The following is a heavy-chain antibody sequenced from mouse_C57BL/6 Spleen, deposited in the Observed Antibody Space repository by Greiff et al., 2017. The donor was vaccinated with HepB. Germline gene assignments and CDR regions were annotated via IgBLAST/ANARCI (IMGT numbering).Heavy chain of an antibody. CDR3: TRWLLYY. CDR2: IDPETGGT. D-gene: IGHD2-3*01. CDR1: GYTFTDYE. J-gene: IGHJ2*01. V-gene: IGHV1-15*01. Sequence: VQGVESGAELVRPGASVTLSCKASGYTFTDYEMHWVKQTPVHGLEWIGAIDPETGGTAYNQKFKGKAILTADKSSSTAYMELRSLTSEDSAVYYCTRWLLYYWGQGTTLTVSS.